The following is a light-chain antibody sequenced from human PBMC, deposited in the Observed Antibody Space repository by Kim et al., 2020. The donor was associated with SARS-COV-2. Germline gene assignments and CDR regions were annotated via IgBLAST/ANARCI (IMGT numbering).Light chain of an antibody. CDR2: VNRDGSH. J-gene: IGLJ2*01. V-gene: IGLV4-69*01. CDR1: GTHDSCA. Sequence: GASAKRARTRGGTHDSCAIAWHQQQPERGPRFLLKVNRDGSHYKGDGIPDRFSGSSSESQRFLTISNLQSGDEADYYCQTWGTPVVFGGGTQLTVL. CDR3: QTWGTPVV.